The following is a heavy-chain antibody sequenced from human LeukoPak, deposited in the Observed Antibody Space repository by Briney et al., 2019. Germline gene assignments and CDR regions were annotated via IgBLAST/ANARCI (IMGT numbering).Heavy chain of an antibody. V-gene: IGHV3-11*01. CDR1: GFTFSDYY. CDR3: ARAGYSYGYGWFDP. J-gene: IGHJ5*02. Sequence: GGSLRLSCAASGFTFSDYYMSWIRQAPGKGLEWVSYISSSGSTIYYADSVKGQFTISRDNAKDSLYLQMNSLRAEDTAVYYCARAGYSYGYGWFDPWGQGTLVTVSS. D-gene: IGHD5-18*01. CDR2: ISSSGSTI.